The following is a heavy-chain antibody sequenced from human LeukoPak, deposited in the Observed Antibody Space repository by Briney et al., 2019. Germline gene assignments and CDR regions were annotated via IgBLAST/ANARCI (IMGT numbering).Heavy chain of an antibody. CDR2: ISSSGSTI. J-gene: IGHJ4*02. Sequence: PGGSLRLSCAASGFTFSDYYMSWIRQAPGKGLEWVSYISSSGSTIYYADSVNGRFTISRDNAKNSLYLQMNSLRAEDTAVYYCARDPSYSSSIDYWGQGTLVTVSS. CDR1: GFTFSDYY. CDR3: ARDPSYSSSIDY. V-gene: IGHV3-11*01. D-gene: IGHD6-6*01.